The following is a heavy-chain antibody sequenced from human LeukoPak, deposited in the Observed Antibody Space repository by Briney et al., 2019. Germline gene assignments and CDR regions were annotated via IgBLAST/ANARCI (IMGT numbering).Heavy chain of an antibody. CDR3: ASGVVVVAANNAFDI. J-gene: IGHJ3*02. D-gene: IGHD2-15*01. Sequence: SETLSLTCTVSGYSISSGYYWGWIRQPPGKGLEWIGSIYHSGSTYYNPSLKSRVTISVDTSKNQFSLKLSSVTAADTAVYYCASGVVVVAANNAFDIWGQGTMVTVSS. CDR2: IYHSGST. V-gene: IGHV4-38-2*02. CDR1: GYSISSGYY.